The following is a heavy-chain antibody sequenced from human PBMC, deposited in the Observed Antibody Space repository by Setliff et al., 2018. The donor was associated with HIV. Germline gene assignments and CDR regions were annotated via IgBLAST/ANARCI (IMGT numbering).Heavy chain of an antibody. Sequence: SETLSLTCSVSGGSSIANTFASTWIRQSPGKGLEYIGDVSYSGATMYTNYNPSLESRVTVSEDTSRRQFSLKLTSVTADDTGIYYCARGPPFAYWGQGLLVTVS. J-gene: IGHJ4*02. V-gene: IGHV4-39*07. CDR2: VSYSGAT. CDR3: ARGPPFAY. CDR1: GGSSIANTFA.